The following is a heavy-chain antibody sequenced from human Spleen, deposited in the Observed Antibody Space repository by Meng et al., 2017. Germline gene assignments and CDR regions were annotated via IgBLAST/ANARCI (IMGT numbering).Heavy chain of an antibody. CDR3: ARGPTTMAHDFDY. D-gene: IGHD4-11*01. CDR2: INHSGST. CDR1: GGSISSSGYY. V-gene: IGHV4-39*02. Sequence: SETLSLTCTVSGGSISSSGYYWSWIRQTPGKGLEWIGEINHSGSTNYNPSLESRATISVDTSQNNLSLKLSSVTAADSAVYYCARGPTTMAHDFDYWGRGALVTVSS. J-gene: IGHJ4*02.